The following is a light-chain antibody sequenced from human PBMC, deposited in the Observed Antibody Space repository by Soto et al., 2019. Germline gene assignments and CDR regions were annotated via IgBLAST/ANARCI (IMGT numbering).Light chain of an antibody. CDR3: KRYKDFPWT. CDR2: LAS. V-gene: IGKV1-5*03. CDR1: QSVNNR. J-gene: IGKJ1*01. Sequence: IQMTQSPSTLSASEGDRVIITCRPSQSVNNRLAWYQQRPGKAPKLLIYLASTLESGVPSRFSGSGSGTEFTPTVSSLQPDASATYYCKRYKDFPWTCGQGTKVE.